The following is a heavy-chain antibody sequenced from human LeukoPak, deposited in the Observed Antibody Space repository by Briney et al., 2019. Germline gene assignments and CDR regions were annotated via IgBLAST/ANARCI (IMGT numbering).Heavy chain of an antibody. CDR3: AREGYSSSWSLGDYYFDD. Sequence: GGSLRLSCAASGFTFSSYAVHWVRQAPGKGLEWVAVISFDGSSRNYADSVKGRFTISRDNSQRTMYLQMNSLRAEDTAVYYCAREGYSSSWSLGDYYFDDWGQGTLVTVSS. J-gene: IGHJ4*02. CDR1: GFTFSSYA. CDR2: ISFDGSSR. V-gene: IGHV3-30-3*01. D-gene: IGHD6-13*01.